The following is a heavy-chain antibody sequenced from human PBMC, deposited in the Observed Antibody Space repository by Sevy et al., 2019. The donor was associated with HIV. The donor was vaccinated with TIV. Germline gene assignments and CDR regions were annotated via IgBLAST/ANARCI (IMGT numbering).Heavy chain of an antibody. Sequence: GGSLRLSCAASGFTFSSYEMHWVRQLRGGGLEWVSAIGIAGDTFYADYVRGRFTISRENARNSLHLQMNSLKAGDSTKYYCAREGFNNSSDGFDVWGKGTMVTVSS. CDR3: AREGFNNSSDGFDV. CDR1: GFTFSSYE. J-gene: IGHJ3*01. V-gene: IGHV3-13*01. D-gene: IGHD1-1*01. CDR2: IGIAGDT.